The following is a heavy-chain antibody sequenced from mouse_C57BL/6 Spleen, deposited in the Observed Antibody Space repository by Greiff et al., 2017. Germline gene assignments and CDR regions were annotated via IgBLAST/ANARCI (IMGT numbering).Heavy chain of an antibody. J-gene: IGHJ3*01. Sequence: QVQLQQSGAELVRPGSSVKLSCKASGYTFTSYWMHWVKQRPIQGLEWIGNIDPSDSETHYNQKFKDKATLTVDKSSSTAYMQLSSLTSEDSAVYYGARAEMGYYAAYWGQGTLVTVSA. CDR3: ARAEMGYYAAY. D-gene: IGHD2-3*01. CDR1: GYTFTSYW. CDR2: IDPSDSET. V-gene: IGHV1-52*01.